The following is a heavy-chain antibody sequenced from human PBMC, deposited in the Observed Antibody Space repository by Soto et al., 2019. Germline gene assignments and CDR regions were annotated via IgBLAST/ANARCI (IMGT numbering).Heavy chain of an antibody. V-gene: IGHV3-30-3*01. D-gene: IGHD2-21*02. CDR1: GFTFSSYA. J-gene: IGHJ5*02. Sequence: QVQLVESGGGVVQPGRSLRLSCAASGFTFSSYAMHWVRQAPGKGLEWVAVISYDGSNKYYADSVKGRFTISRDNSKNTLYLQMNSLRAEDTAVYYWASPGGDYFLIWFDPWGQGTLVTVSS. CDR3: ASPGGDYFLIWFDP. CDR2: ISYDGSNK.